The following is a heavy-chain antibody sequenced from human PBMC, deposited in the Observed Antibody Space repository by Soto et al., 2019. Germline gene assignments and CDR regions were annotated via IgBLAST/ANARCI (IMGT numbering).Heavy chain of an antibody. V-gene: IGHV1-2*04. J-gene: IGHJ5*02. CDR3: ASGLNYYGSGSYSPRGWFDP. CDR1: GYTFTGYY. D-gene: IGHD3-10*01. CDR2: INPNSGGT. Sequence: ASVKVSFKASGYTFTGYYMHWVRQAPGQGLEWMGWINPNSGGTNYAQKFQGWVTMTRDTSISTAYMELSRLRSDDTAVYYCASGLNYYGSGSYSPRGWFDPWAQGTLVTVSS.